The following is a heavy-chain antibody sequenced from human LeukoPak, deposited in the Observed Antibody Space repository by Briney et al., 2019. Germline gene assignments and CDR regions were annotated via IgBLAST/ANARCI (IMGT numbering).Heavy chain of an antibody. CDR2: ISYDGSNK. Sequence: PGGSLRLSCAASGFTFSSYAMHWVRQAPGKGLDWVAVISYDGSNKYYADSVKGRFTISRDNSKNTLYLQMNSLRAEDTAVYSCAKDLNGDYVGINWFDPWGQGTLVTVSS. CDR3: AKDLNGDYVGINWFDP. J-gene: IGHJ5*02. CDR1: GFTFSSYA. V-gene: IGHV3-30*04. D-gene: IGHD4-17*01.